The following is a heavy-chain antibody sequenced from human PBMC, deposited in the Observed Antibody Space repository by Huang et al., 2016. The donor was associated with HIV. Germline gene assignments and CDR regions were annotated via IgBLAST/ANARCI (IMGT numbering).Heavy chain of an antibody. CDR2: SYYSGST. CDR1: GGSIRSDNYY. V-gene: IGHV4-39*01. CDR3: ARLPGSITMIRGVITDPY. D-gene: IGHD3-10*01. Sequence: QLQLQESGPGLVKPSETLSLTCTVSGGSIRSDNYYWGWIRQPPGKGLGWIGSSYYSGSTYYNPSLKIRVTITVDTSKNQFSLKMRSVTAADTAVYYCARLPGSITMIRGVITDPYWGQGTLVTVSS. J-gene: IGHJ4*02.